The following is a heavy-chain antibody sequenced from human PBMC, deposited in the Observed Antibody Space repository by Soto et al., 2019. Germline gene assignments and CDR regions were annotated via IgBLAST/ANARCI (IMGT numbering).Heavy chain of an antibody. J-gene: IGHJ4*02. CDR2: IKPDGSDK. V-gene: IGHV3-7*01. CDR1: GFTLSYFW. Sequence: ESGGGLVQPGGSLRLSCEASGFTLSYFWMSWVRQAPGKGLEWVANIKPDGSDKYYVDSVRGRFTISRDNAKNSLSLQMNSLRVEDTAVYYCAKGTNWGQGTLVTVSS. CDR3: AKGTN.